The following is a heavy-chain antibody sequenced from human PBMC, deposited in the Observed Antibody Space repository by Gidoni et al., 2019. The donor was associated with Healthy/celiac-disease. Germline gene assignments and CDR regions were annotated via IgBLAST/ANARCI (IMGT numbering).Heavy chain of an antibody. J-gene: IGHJ4*02. D-gene: IGHD5-18*01. Sequence: QVQLVQSGAAAKKPGSSLKVSCQASGGTFSSYSISCVRQAPGQGLEWMGRIIAIVGIANYAQKFQGRVTITADKSTSTAYMELSSLRSEDTAVYYCAGSGYSYDGDYWGQGTLVTVSS. CDR1: GGTFSSYS. V-gene: IGHV1-69*04. CDR3: AGSGYSYDGDY. CDR2: IIAIVGIA.